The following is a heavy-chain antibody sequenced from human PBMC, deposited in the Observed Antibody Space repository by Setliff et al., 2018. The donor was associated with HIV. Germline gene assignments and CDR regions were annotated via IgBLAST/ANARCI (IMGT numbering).Heavy chain of an antibody. D-gene: IGHD3-10*01. CDR2: IYPGDSDT. CDR3: ARHLRETYYYGSGSPGVAFDI. Sequence: GESLKISCQSSGYSFSSNWIAWVRQMPGEGLEWMGIIYPGDSDTRYSPSLQGQVSISVDMSLNTAYLQWRSLKASDTAMYYCARHLRETYYYGSGSPGVAFDIWGQGTMVTVSS. J-gene: IGHJ3*02. CDR1: GYSFSSNW. V-gene: IGHV5-51*01.